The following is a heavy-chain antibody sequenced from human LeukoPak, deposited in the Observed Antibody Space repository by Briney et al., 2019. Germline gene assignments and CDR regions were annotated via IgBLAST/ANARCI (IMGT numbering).Heavy chain of an antibody. Sequence: GGTLRLSCAASGFTFSSHGMNWVRQAPGKGLEWVSGISPSGGITYYTDSVKGRFTISRDNSKNTVYLQMNSLRAEDTAVYYCANGYCTNGVCYPYYYYYMDVWGKGTTVTVSS. CDR1: GFTFSSHG. D-gene: IGHD2-8*01. V-gene: IGHV3-23*01. CDR3: ANGYCTNGVCYPYYYYYMDV. CDR2: ISPSGGIT. J-gene: IGHJ6*03.